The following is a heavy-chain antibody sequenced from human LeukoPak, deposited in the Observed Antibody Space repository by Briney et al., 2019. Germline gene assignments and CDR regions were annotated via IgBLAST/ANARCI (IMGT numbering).Heavy chain of an antibody. Sequence: GRSLRLSCAASGFSFSSSAMHWVRQAPGKGREWVAVISYDGSNKYYADSVKGRFTISRDNSKNTLYLQMNSLRAEDTAVYYCARDGPPVRGVIILPFDHWGQGTLVTVSS. V-gene: IGHV3-30*04. CDR3: ARDGPPVRGVIILPFDH. CDR2: ISYDGSNK. D-gene: IGHD3-10*01. J-gene: IGHJ4*02. CDR1: GFSFSSSA.